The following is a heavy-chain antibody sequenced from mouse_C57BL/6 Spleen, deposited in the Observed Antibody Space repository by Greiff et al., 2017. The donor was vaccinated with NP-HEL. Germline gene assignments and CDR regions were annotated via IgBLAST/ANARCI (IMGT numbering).Heavy chain of an antibody. CDR3: ARDPITTVVATDWYFDV. CDR1: GFTFSDFY. Sequence: EVKLMESGGGLVQSGRSLRLSCATSGFTFSDFYMEWVRQAPGKGLEWIAASRNKANDYTTEYSASVKGRFIVSRDTSQSILYLQMNALRAEDTAMYYCARDPITTVVATDWYFDVWGTGTTVTVSS. J-gene: IGHJ1*03. CDR2: SRNKANDYTT. D-gene: IGHD1-1*01. V-gene: IGHV7-1*01.